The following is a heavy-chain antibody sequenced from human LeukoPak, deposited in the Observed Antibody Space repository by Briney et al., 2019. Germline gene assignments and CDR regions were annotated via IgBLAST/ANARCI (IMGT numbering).Heavy chain of an antibody. V-gene: IGHV4/OR15-8*01. D-gene: IGHD3-16*02. CDR2: IHHDGRI. Sequence: SETLSLTCDVFGGSIDSTNWWDWVRQPPGKGLEWIGEIHHDGRINYNPSLKSRVTLSVDKSKNQFSLRLNSVTAADTAMYYCARSHDHLWGNYPDYWGQGTLVTVSS. J-gene: IGHJ4*02. CDR3: ARSHDHLWGNYPDY. CDR1: GGSIDSTNW.